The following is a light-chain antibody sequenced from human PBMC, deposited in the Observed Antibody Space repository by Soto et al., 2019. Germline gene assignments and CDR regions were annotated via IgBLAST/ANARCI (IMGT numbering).Light chain of an antibody. CDR3: QQYASSPWT. Sequence: EIVLMQSPATLSLSPGEKATLSCRASETVRTGSLAWYQQKPGQAPRLLIFGASVRATDIPDRFSGSGSGTDFTLTITRLAPEDFAVYHCQQYASSPWTFGQGTKLEIK. CDR1: ETVRTGS. V-gene: IGKV3-20*01. J-gene: IGKJ1*01. CDR2: GAS.